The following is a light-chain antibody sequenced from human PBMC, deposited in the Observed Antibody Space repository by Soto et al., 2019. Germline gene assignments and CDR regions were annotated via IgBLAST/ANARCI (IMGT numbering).Light chain of an antibody. Sequence: EIVLTQSPGTLSLSPGERATLSCRASQSIGSSYSAWYQQKPGQAPRLLIYDASSRATGIPDRFSGSGSGTDFTLTISRLEPEDFAVYYCQQYATASRTFGQGTKVEIK. J-gene: IGKJ1*01. CDR3: QQYATASRT. V-gene: IGKV3-20*01. CDR2: DAS. CDR1: QSIGSSY.